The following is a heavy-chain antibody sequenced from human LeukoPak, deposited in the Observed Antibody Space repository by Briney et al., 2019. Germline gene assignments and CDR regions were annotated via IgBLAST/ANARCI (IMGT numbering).Heavy chain of an antibody. CDR3: ARGSSAIEY. J-gene: IGHJ4*02. D-gene: IGHD6-19*01. Sequence: GGSLRLSCAASGFAFSIHGMSWVRQAPGKGLEWVGNIKQDGSEKNYVNSVKGRFTIPRDNGKNSLYLQMNSLRVEDTAVYYCARGSSAIEYWGQGTLVTVSS. CDR1: GFAFSIHG. CDR2: IKQDGSEK. V-gene: IGHV3-7*01.